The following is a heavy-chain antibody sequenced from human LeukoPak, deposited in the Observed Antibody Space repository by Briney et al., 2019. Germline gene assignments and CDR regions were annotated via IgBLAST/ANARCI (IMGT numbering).Heavy chain of an antibody. CDR2: INHSGST. Sequence: SETLSLTCAVYGGSFSGYYWSWIRQPPGKGLEWIGEINHSGSTNYNPSLKSRVTISVDTSKNQFSLKLSSVTAADTAVYYCASGMDTAMAPFDYWGQGTLVTVSS. CDR1: GGSFSGYY. CDR3: ASGMDTAMAPFDY. D-gene: IGHD5-18*01. V-gene: IGHV4-34*01. J-gene: IGHJ4*02.